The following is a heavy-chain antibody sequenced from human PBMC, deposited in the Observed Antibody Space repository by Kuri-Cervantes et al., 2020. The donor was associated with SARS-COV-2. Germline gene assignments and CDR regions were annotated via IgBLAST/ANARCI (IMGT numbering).Heavy chain of an antibody. D-gene: IGHD3-10*01. CDR1: GFTFSDYY. CDR2: ISSSSSYT. Sequence: GESLNISYAASGFTFSDYYMSWIRQAPGKGLEWVSYISSSSSYTNYADSVKGRFTISRDNAKNSLYLQMNSLRAEETAVYYCAIGRGVRGVPLGQFDYWGQGTLVTVSS. V-gene: IGHV3-11*06. J-gene: IGHJ4*02. CDR3: AIGRGVRGVPLGQFDY.